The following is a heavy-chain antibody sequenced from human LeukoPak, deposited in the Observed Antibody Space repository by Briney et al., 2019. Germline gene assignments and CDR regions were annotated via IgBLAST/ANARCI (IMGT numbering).Heavy chain of an antibody. CDR1: GFTVSGNY. D-gene: IGHD5-18*01. J-gene: IGHJ4*02. CDR3: AREGVGYFFDY. V-gene: IGHV3-53*05. CDR2: IYIGGRT. Sequence: GGSLRLSCAASGFTVSGNYVSSVRQAPGKGLEWVSVIYIGGRTYYADSVKGRFTISRDNSKNTLFLQMRGLRPEDTAIYYCAREGVGYFFDYWGQGALVTVSS.